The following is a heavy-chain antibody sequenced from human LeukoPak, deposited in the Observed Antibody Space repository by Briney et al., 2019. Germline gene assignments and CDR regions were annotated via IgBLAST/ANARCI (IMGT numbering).Heavy chain of an antibody. CDR3: ARRYSSSSPLDY. V-gene: IGHV4-39*01. CDR2: IYYSGST. Sequence: SETLSLTCTVSGGSISGSSYYWGWIRQPPGKGLEWIGSIYYSGSTYYNPSLKSRVTISVDTSKNQFSLKLSSVTAADTAVYYCARRYSSSSPLDYWGQGTLVTVSS. CDR1: GGSISGSSYY. J-gene: IGHJ4*02. D-gene: IGHD6-6*01.